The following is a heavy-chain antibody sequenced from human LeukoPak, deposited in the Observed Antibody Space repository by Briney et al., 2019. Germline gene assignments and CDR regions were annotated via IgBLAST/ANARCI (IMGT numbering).Heavy chain of an antibody. CDR1: GGSISSYY. V-gene: IGHV4-59*01. J-gene: IGHJ6*02. Sequence: SETLSLTCTVSGGSISSYYWSWIRQPPGKGLEWIGYIYYSGSTNYNPSLKSRVTISVDTSKNQFSLKLSSVTAADTAVYHCASLSGSLGGGYYYYYGMGVWGQGTTVTVSS. CDR2: IYYSGST. CDR3: ASLSGSLGGGYYYYYGMGV. D-gene: IGHD1-26*01.